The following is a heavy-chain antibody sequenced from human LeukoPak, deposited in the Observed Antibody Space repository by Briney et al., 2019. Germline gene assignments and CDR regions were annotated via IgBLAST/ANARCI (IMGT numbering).Heavy chain of an antibody. D-gene: IGHD2-15*01. CDR3: ARYCSGGSCWDS. Sequence: GGSLRLSCAASGFTFSIYWMSWVRQAPGKGLEWVANIKHDGSEEYYMDSVKGRFTISRDNAKNSPYLQMNSLRAEDTAVYYCARYCSGGSCWDSWGQGTLVTVSS. CDR1: GFTFSIYW. V-gene: IGHV3-7*01. CDR2: IKHDGSEE. J-gene: IGHJ4*02.